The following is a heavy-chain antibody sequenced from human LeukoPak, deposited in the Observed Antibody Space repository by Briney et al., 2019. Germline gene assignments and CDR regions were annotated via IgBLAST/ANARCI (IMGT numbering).Heavy chain of an antibody. CDR1: GFTFNSCW. V-gene: IGHV3-7*03. Sequence: PGGSLRLSCAASGFTFNSCWMNWVRQAPGKGLEWVANVKQDGSEKYYVDSVKGRFTISRDNAKNTLYLQMNSLRAEDTAVYYCARDKGVGTGLRDAATRGGYYYYGMDVWGQGTTVTVSS. D-gene: IGHD1/OR15-1a*01. CDR3: ARDKGVGTGLRDAATRGGYYYYGMDV. J-gene: IGHJ6*02. CDR2: VKQDGSEK.